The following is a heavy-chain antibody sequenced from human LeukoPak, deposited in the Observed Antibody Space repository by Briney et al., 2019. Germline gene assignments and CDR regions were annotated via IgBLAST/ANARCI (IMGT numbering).Heavy chain of an antibody. D-gene: IGHD2-2*01. J-gene: IGHJ4*02. CDR1: GFTFSSYD. CDR3: ARDELEYCSSTSCYPFDY. V-gene: IGHV3-33*01. Sequence: PGGSLRLSCAASGFTFSSYDMHWVRQAPGKGLEWVAVIWYDGSNKYYADSVKGRFTISRDNSKNTFYLQMNSLRAEDTAVYYCARDELEYCSSTSCYPFDYWGQGTLVTDSS. CDR2: IWYDGSNK.